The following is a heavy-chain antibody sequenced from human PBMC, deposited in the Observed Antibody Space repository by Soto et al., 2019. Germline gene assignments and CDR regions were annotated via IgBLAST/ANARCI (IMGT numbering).Heavy chain of an antibody. CDR2: IYYSGST. CDR1: GGSISSYY. Sequence: SETLSLTCTVSGGSISSYYWSWIRQPPGKGLEWIGYIYYSGSTNYNPSLKSRVTISVDTSKNQFSLKLSSVTAADTAVYYCARSTLFMDSSGYSGGYFDYWGQGTLVTVSS. J-gene: IGHJ4*02. V-gene: IGHV4-59*01. D-gene: IGHD3-22*01. CDR3: ARSTLFMDSSGYSGGYFDY.